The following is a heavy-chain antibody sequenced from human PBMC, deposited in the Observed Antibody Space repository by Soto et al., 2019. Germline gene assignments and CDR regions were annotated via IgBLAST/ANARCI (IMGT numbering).Heavy chain of an antibody. V-gene: IGHV3-30-3*01. CDR1: GFTFSSYA. D-gene: IGHD6-6*01. J-gene: IGHJ6*02. Sequence: GGSLRLSCAASGFTFSSYAMHWVRQAPGKGLEWVAVISYDGSNKYYADSVKGRFTISRDNSKNTLYLQMNSLRAEDTAVYYCARGGSSYSYYYYGMDVWGQGTTVTVSS. CDR2: ISYDGSNK. CDR3: ARGGSSYSYYYYGMDV.